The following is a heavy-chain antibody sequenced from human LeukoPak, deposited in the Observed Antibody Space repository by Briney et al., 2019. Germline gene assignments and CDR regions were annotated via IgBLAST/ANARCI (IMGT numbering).Heavy chain of an antibody. V-gene: IGHV3-11*01. CDR3: ARRSAAIRSGYYYGMDV. CDR1: GFTFSDYY. D-gene: IGHD2-2*02. Sequence: GGSLRLSCAASGFTFSDYYMSWIRQAPVKGLEWVSYISSSGSTIYYADSVKGRFTISRDNAKNSLYLQMNSLRAEDTAVYYCARRSAAIRSGYYYGMDVWGQGTTVTVSS. CDR2: ISSSGSTI. J-gene: IGHJ6*02.